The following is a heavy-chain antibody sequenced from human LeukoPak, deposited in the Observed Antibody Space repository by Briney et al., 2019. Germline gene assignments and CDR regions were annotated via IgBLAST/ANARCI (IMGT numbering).Heavy chain of an antibody. D-gene: IGHD3-10*01. J-gene: IGHJ4*02. Sequence: PGGSLRLSCAASGFTFTSAWMTWVRQIPGKGLEWVGRIKSEADGGTVDYATSLKDRFTISRDDSNNTLYLQMNSLRVEDTAVYYCARSQFGELLNGFDSWGQGTLVTVSS. CDR3: ARSQFGELLNGFDS. V-gene: IGHV3-15*01. CDR1: GFTFTSAW. CDR2: IKSEADGGTV.